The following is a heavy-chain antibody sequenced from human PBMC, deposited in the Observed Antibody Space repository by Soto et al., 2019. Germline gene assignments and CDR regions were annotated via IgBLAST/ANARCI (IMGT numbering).Heavy chain of an antibody. D-gene: IGHD2-21*02. CDR3: ASHLAYCGGDCYSDDAFDI. CDR2: INPNSGGT. J-gene: IGHJ3*02. V-gene: IGHV1-2*02. Sequence: ASVKVSYKASGYTFTGYYMHWVRQAPGQGLEWMGWINPNSGGTNYAQKFQGRVTMTRDTSISTAYMELSRLRSDDTAVYYCASHLAYCGGDCYSDDAFDIWGQGTMVTVSS. CDR1: GYTFTGYY.